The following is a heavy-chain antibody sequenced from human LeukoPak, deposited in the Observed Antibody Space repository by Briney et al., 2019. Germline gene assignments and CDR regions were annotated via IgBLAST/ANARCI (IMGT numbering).Heavy chain of an antibody. Sequence: PGGSLRLSCAVSGFSFTNFWMSWVRLAPGRGLEWVANIHPEGNEKYHVESVKGRFTISRDNTKNLLFLQMNDLRVEDTAVYYCARGDAFSGDHWGQGTLVTVSS. CDR2: IHPEGNEK. V-gene: IGHV3-7*04. J-gene: IGHJ4*02. CDR1: GFSFTNFW. CDR3: ARGDAFSGDH.